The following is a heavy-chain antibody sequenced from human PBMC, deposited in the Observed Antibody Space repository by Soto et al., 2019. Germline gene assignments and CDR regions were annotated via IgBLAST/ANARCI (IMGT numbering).Heavy chain of an antibody. CDR2: IIPIFGTA. CDR1: GGTFSSYA. CDR3: ARGLYRAAPGTRVVNWFDP. V-gene: IGHV1-69*05. D-gene: IGHD6-13*01. Sequence: GASVKVSCTASGGTFSSYAISWVRQAPGQGLEWMGGIIPIFGTANYAQKLQGRVTLTTDTSTSTAYMELRSLRSDDTAVYYCARGLYRAAPGTRVVNWFDPWGQGTLVTVS. J-gene: IGHJ5*02.